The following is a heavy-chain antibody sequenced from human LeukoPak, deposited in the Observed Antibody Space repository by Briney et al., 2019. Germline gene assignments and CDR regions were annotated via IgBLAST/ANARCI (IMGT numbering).Heavy chain of an antibody. CDR2: INPNSGGT. V-gene: IGHV1-2*04. CDR3: ARDLSSPLAAYSYGSGSTSFDT. Sequence: ASVKVSCKASGYTFTGYYMYWVRQAPGHGLEWRGWINPNSGGTNYAQKFQGWVTMTRDTSLSTAYMALSRLRSDDTAVYYCARDLSSPLAAYSYGSGSTSFDTWGPGTLVTVSS. CDR1: GYTFTGYY. J-gene: IGHJ5*02. D-gene: IGHD3-10*01.